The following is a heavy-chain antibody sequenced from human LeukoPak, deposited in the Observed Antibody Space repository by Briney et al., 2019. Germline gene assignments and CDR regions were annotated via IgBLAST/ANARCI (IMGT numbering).Heavy chain of an antibody. D-gene: IGHD3-22*01. Sequence: GGSLRLSCAASGFSFSFYWMHWVRQAPGKGPVWVSRIKTDGSIADYADSVKGRFTISRDNAKNSLYPQMNSLRAEDTAVCYCARDWRDSSGKFPNDAFDIWGQGTMVTVSS. V-gene: IGHV3-74*01. CDR2: IKTDGSIA. CDR1: GFSFSFYW. J-gene: IGHJ3*02. CDR3: ARDWRDSSGKFPNDAFDI.